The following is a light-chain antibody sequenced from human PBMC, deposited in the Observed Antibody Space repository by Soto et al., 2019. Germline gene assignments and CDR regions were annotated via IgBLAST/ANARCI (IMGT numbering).Light chain of an antibody. CDR3: QQYNSNSGT. J-gene: IGKJ1*01. CDR1: QSISDW. CDR2: DAS. V-gene: IGKV1-5*01. Sequence: DIQMTQSPSTLSASVGDRVTISSRASQSISDWLAWYQQKPGKAPKVLIYDASSLESGVPSRFSGSGNGTDFTLTISSLQPDDFATYYCQQYNSNSGTFGQGTKVDNK.